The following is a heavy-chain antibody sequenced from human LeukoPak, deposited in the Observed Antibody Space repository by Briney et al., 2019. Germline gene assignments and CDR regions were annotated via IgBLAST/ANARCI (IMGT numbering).Heavy chain of an antibody. CDR3: ARASNNYYDSSGYRGDAFDI. CDR1: GFTFSSYG. J-gene: IGHJ3*02. Sequence: GGSLRLSCAASGFTFSSYGMHWVRQATGKGLEWVSAIGTAGDTYYPGSVKGRFTISRGNAKNSLYLQMNSLRAGDTAVYYCARASNNYYDSSGYRGDAFDIWGQGTMVTVSS. D-gene: IGHD3-22*01. CDR2: IGTAGDT. V-gene: IGHV3-13*01.